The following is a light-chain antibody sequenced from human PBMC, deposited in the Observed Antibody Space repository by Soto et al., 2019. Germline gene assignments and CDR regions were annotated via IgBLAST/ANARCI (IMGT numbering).Light chain of an antibody. Sequence: DIQMTQSPSSLSASIGDRVTITCRASQAIGSWLAWYQQKPDKAPESLIYAASNLQTGLPSRFSGSGSGTHFTLTISSPQTEDFATSYCQQDDRYPHTFGQGTKLEIK. CDR1: QAIGSW. V-gene: IGKV1D-16*01. J-gene: IGKJ2*01. CDR3: QQDDRYPHT. CDR2: AAS.